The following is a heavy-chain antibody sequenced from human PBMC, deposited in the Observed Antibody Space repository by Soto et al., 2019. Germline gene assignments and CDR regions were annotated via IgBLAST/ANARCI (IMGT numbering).Heavy chain of an antibody. CDR1: GGTFSSYA. V-gene: IGHV1-69*01. Sequence: QVQLVQSGAEVKKPGSSVKVSCKASGGTFSSYAISWVRQAPGQGLEWMGGIIPIFGTANYAQKFQGRVTITADESTSTAYMELSSLRSEDTAVYYCARIRQAAAYYYYYGMDVWGQGTTVTVSS. CDR2: IIPIFGTA. D-gene: IGHD6-13*01. CDR3: ARIRQAAAYYYYYGMDV. J-gene: IGHJ6*02.